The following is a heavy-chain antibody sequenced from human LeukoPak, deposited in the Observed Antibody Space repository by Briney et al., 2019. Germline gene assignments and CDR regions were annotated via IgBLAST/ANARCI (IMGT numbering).Heavy chain of an antibody. V-gene: IGHV1-69*05. J-gene: IGHJ4*02. D-gene: IGHD3-22*01. CDR3: ARADYDSSGYSYEGYFDY. CDR1: GGTFSSYA. CDR2: IIPIFGTA. Sequence: GASVKVSCKASGGTFSSYAISWVRQAPGQGLEWMGRIIPIFGTANYAQKFQGRVTITTDESTSTAYMELSSLRSEDTAVYYCARADYDSSGYSYEGYFDYWGQGTLVTVSS.